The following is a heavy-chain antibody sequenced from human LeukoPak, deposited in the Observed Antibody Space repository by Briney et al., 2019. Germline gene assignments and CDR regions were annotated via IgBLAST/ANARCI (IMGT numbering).Heavy chain of an antibody. CDR1: GYSFTSYW. V-gene: IGHV5-51*01. CDR3: ARPSGYSNYESLDY. D-gene: IGHD4-11*01. J-gene: IGHJ4*02. Sequence: PGESLKISCKGSGYSFTSYWIGWVRQMPGKGLEWMGIIYPGDSDTRYSPSFQGQVTISADKSISTAYLQWSSLKASDTAMYYCARPSGYSNYESLDYWAREPWSPSPQ. CDR2: IYPGDSDT.